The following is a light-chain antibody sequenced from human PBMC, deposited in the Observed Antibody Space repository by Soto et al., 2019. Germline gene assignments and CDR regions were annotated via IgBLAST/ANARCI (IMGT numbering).Light chain of an antibody. Sequence: QSVLTQPPSVSGAPGQGVTISRTGSSSNTGAGYDVHWYKQFPGTAPKLLIYGNNNRPSGVPGRFSSSQSGTSASLAITGPQVEDEANYYCQSYDSSLSGFVFGSGTKVTVL. CDR3: QSYDSSLSGFV. CDR1: SSNTGAGYD. CDR2: GNN. J-gene: IGLJ1*01. V-gene: IGLV1-40*01.